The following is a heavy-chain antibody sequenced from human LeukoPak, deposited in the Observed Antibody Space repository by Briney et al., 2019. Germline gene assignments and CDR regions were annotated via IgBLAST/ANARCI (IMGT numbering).Heavy chain of an antibody. D-gene: IGHD4-11*01. CDR2: IYYSGST. J-gene: IGHJ5*02. V-gene: IGHV4-31*03. CDR1: GGSISSGGYY. CDR3: ARADYSNYVRRFDP. Sequence: SETLSLTCTVSGGSISSGGYYWSWIRQNPGKGLEWIGYIYYSGSTYYNPSLKSRVTISVDTSKNQFSLKLSSVTAADTAVYYCARADYSNYVRRFDPWGQGTLVTVSS.